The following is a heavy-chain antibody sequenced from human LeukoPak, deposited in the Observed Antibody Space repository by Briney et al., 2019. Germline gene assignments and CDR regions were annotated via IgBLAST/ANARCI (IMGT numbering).Heavy chain of an antibody. CDR3: ARDRGGLAPDY. CDR1: GGSFSGYY. CDR2: INHSGST. V-gene: IGHV4-34*01. Sequence: PSETLSLTWAVYGGSFSGYYWSWIRQPPGKGLEWIGEINHSGSTNYNPSLKSRVTISVDTSKNQFSLKLSSVTAADTAVYYCARDRGGLAPDYWGQGTLVTVSS. J-gene: IGHJ4*02. D-gene: IGHD6-19*01.